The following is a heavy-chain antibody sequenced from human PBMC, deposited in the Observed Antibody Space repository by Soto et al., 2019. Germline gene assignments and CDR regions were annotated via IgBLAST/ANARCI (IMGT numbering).Heavy chain of an antibody. CDR2: VSHDGRNT. CDR3: ARPTYYYDSSGPPAY. V-gene: IGHV3-33*05. Sequence: GGSLRLSCAASGFTFSSYGMHWVRQAPGEGLEWVAVVSHDGRNTHYADSVKGRFTISRDSSKNTVSLEMTSLRAEDTAFYYCARPTYYYDSSGPPAYWGQGTLVTVSS. J-gene: IGHJ4*02. D-gene: IGHD3-22*01. CDR1: GFTFSSYG.